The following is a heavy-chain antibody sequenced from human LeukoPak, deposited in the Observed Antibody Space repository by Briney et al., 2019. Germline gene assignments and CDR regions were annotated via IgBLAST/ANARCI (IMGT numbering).Heavy chain of an antibody. CDR2: MNPNSGNT. V-gene: IGHV1-8*03. CDR3: AVNYYDSSGYPS. Sequence: ASVKVSCKASGYTFTSYDINWVRQATGQGLEWMGWMNPNSGNTGYAQKFQGRVTITRNTSISTAYMELSSLRSEDTAVYYCAVNYYDSSGYPSWGQGTLVTVSS. CDR1: GYTFTSYD. J-gene: IGHJ5*02. D-gene: IGHD3-22*01.